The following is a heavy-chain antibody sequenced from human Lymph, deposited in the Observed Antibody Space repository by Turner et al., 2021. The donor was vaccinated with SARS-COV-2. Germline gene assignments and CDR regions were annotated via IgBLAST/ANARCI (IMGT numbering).Heavy chain of an antibody. CDR3: ARGAQLTVWFDP. J-gene: IGHJ5*02. Sequence: QVQLVQSGAEVQTPGASVQVSCKASGYTFTSYDINWVRQATGQGLEWMGWMNPNSGNTGYAQKFQGRVTMTRNTSISTAYMELSSLRSEDTAVYYCARGAQLTVWFDPWGQGTLVTVSS. D-gene: IGHD3-9*01. V-gene: IGHV1-8*01. CDR2: MNPNSGNT. CDR1: GYTFTSYD.